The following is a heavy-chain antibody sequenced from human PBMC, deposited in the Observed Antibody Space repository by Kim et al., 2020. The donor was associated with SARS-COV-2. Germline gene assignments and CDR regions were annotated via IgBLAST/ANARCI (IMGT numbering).Heavy chain of an antibody. V-gene: IGHV3-21*01. D-gene: IGHD5-12*01. J-gene: IGHJ4*02. CDR2: IISSSSYI. Sequence: GGSLRLSCAASGFTFSSYSMNWVRQAPGKGLVWVSSIISSSSYIYYADSVKGRFTISRDNAKNSLYLQMNSLRAEDTAVYYCARVRGGYSGCDVYYVDYWGQGTLVTVSS. CDR1: GFTFSSYS. CDR3: ARVRGGYSGCDVYYVDY.